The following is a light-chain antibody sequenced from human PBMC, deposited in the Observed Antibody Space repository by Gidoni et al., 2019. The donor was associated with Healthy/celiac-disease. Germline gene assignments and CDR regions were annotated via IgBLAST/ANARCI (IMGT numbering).Light chain of an antibody. CDR2: SNN. CDR1: SSNIGSNT. V-gene: IGLV1-44*01. CDR3: AAWDDSLNGVV. Sequence: QSVLTQPPSASGAPGQRVTISCSGRSSNIGSNTVNWYPQLPGTAPKLLIYSNNQRPSGVPERFSGYKAGTSASLAISGLQSEDEADYYCAAWDDSLNGVVFGGGTKLTVL. J-gene: IGLJ2*01.